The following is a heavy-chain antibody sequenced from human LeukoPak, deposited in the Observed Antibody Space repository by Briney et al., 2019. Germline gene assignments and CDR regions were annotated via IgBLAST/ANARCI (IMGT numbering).Heavy chain of an antibody. CDR2: INSDGSST. V-gene: IGHV3-74*01. J-gene: IGHJ4*02. Sequence: GGSLRLSCAASGFTFSSYWMHWVRQAPGKGLVWVSRINSDGSSTSYADSVKGRLTISRDNAKNTLYLQMNSLRAEDTAVYYCARDLYDSSGYVSYFDYWGQGTLVTVSS. CDR3: ARDLYDSSGYVSYFDY. CDR1: GFTFSSYW. D-gene: IGHD3-22*01.